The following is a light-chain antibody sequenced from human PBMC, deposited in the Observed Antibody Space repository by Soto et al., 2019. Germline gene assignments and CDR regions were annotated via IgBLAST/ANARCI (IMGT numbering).Light chain of an antibody. J-gene: IGKJ5*01. CDR3: QQYHNWPIT. CDR2: DSS. V-gene: IGKV3-11*01. Sequence: EIELTQSPATLSLSPGETATLSCRASQNVDKFLAWYQQRPGQPPRLLIFDSSNRATGVPVRFSGSGSGTVFTLTIGSLQSEDFAVYYCQQYHNWPITFGQGTRLEIK. CDR1: QNVDKF.